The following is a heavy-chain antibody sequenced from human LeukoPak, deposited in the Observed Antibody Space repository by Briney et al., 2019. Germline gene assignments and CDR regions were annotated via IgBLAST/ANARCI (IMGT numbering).Heavy chain of an antibody. J-gene: IGHJ4*02. D-gene: IGHD6-25*01. CDR2: IWPDGSKK. Sequence: GGSLRLSCAASGFTFSTYAMHWVRQATGKGLEWVAFIWPDGSKKYYADSVKGRFAISRENSKNTVYLQMNDLRPEDTALYFCAKISSSAESNFDSWGQGTLLTVSS. CDR1: GFTFSTYA. CDR3: AKISSSAESNFDS. V-gene: IGHV3-30*02.